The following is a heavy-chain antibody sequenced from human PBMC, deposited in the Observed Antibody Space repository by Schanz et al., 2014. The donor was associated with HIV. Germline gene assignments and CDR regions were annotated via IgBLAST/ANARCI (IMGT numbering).Heavy chain of an antibody. CDR2: ISGSGAST. J-gene: IGHJ4*02. Sequence: EVQLLESGGGLVQPGGSLRLSCAASGFTFKDYAMSWVRQAPGKGLEWVSTISGSGASTFYADSVKGRFTISRDNSKNTLYLQMSSLRAEDTAVYYCARAGVTDRFDHWGQGTLVTVSS. CDR3: ARAGVTDRFDH. D-gene: IGHD2-21*02. CDR1: GFTFKDYA. V-gene: IGHV3-23*01.